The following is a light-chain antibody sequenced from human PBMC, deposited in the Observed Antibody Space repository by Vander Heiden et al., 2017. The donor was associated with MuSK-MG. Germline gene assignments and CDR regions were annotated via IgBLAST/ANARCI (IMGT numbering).Light chain of an antibody. CDR1: SSKTGSNY. V-gene: IGLV1-51*02. Sequence: HSVFPQPPSLSAAPGQKVTIPSSGSSSKTGSNYVSWYQQLPRTAPKLLIYENNQRPSGIPDRCSGSKSGTSATLGITGLQNGDEADYYCGTWDSSLDAVVFGGGTKLTVL. CDR3: GTWDSSLDAVV. CDR2: ENN. J-gene: IGLJ2*01.